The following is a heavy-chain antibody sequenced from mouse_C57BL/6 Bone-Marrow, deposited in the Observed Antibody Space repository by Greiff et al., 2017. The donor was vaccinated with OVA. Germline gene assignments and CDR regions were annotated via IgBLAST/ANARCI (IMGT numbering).Heavy chain of an antibody. CDR3: ARGGDHYYGGSYGDMDY. D-gene: IGHD1-1*01. CDR2: IHPNSGST. Sequence: QVQLQQSGAELVKPGASVKLSCKASGYTFTSYWMHWVKQRPGQGLEWIGMIHPNSGSTNYNEKFKSKATLTVDKSSSTAYMQLSSLTSEDSAVYYCARGGDHYYGGSYGDMDYWGQGTSVTVSS. V-gene: IGHV1-64*01. J-gene: IGHJ4*01. CDR1: GYTFTSYW.